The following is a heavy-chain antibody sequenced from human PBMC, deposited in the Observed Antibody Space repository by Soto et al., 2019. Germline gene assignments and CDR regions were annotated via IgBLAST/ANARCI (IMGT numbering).Heavy chain of an antibody. Sequence: SETLSLTCTVSGGSISSGGYYWSWIRQHPGKGLEWIGYIYYSGSTYYNQSLKSRVTISVDTSKNQFSLKLSSVTAADTAVYSCACAHDLSAGPNTPFDYWGQGTLVTVSS. J-gene: IGHJ4*02. CDR3: ACAHDLSAGPNTPFDY. CDR1: GGSISSGGYY. V-gene: IGHV4-31*03. D-gene: IGHD1-1*01. CDR2: IYYSGST.